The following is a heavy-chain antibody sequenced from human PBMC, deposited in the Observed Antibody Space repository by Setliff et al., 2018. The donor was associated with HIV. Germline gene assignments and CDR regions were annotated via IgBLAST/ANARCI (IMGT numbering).Heavy chain of an antibody. V-gene: IGHV4-4*07. CDR2: IYTSGST. CDR3: ARDKGYYYMDV. CDR1: GCSISSYY. J-gene: IGHJ6*03. Sequence: SETLSLTCTVSGCSISSYYWSWIRQPAGKGLEWIGRIYTSGSTNYNPSLRSRITISVDTSNNQFSLRLSSVTAADTAVYYCARDKGYYYMDVWGKGITVTVSS.